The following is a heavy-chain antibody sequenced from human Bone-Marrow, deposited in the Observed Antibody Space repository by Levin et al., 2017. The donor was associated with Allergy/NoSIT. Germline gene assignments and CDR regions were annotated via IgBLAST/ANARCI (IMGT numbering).Heavy chain of an antibody. J-gene: IGHJ6*02. CDR3: TTDQGFRYLAVGHNYGMDV. CDR2: IKAEIDDATT. Sequence: TAGGSLRLSCTASGFTFSHAWMSWVRQAPGKGLQWVGRIKAEIDDATTDYAAPVKGRFTISRADSENTLFLEMKSLRIEDTGVYYCTTDQGFRYLAVGHNYGMDVWGQGTTVTVSS. CDR1: GFTFSHAW. D-gene: IGHD3-9*01. V-gene: IGHV3-15*01.